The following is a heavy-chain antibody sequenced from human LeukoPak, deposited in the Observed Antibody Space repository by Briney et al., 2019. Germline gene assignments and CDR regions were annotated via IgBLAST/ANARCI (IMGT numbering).Heavy chain of an antibody. CDR3: AKAVGSISWSFDY. CDR2: ISHDGSDK. CDR1: GFTFDDYA. Sequence: GGSLRLSCAASGFTFDDYAMHWVRQAPGKGLEWVALISHDGSDKNYADSVKGRFTISRDNSNSTLYLQMDSLRGDDAAVYYCAKAVGSISWSFDYWGQGTLVTVSS. J-gene: IGHJ4*02. D-gene: IGHD6-13*01. V-gene: IGHV3-30*18.